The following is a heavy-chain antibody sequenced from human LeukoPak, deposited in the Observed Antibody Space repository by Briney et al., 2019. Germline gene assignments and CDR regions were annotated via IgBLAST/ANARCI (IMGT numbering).Heavy chain of an antibody. Sequence: ASVKVSCKASGYTFTSYGISWVRQAPGQGLEWMGWISAYNGNTNYAQKLQGRVTMTTDTSTSTAYMELRSLRPGDTAVYYCARDQSPLNGGYSEGEVFDCWGQGTLVTVSS. CDR2: ISAYNGNT. J-gene: IGHJ4*02. CDR3: ARDQSPLNGGYSEGEVFDC. V-gene: IGHV1-18*01. D-gene: IGHD5-12*01. CDR1: GYTFTSYG.